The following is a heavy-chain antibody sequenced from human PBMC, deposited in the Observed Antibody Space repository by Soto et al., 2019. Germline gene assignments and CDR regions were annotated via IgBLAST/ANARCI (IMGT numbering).Heavy chain of an antibody. CDR2: IIPILGIA. D-gene: IGHD4-4*01. Sequence: SVKVSCKASGGTFSSYTISWVRQAPGQGLEWMGRIIPILGIANYAQKFQGGVTIAADKSTSTAYMELSSLRSEDTAVYYCASTNDYKLSYYYMDVWGKGTTVTVSS. V-gene: IGHV1-69*02. CDR1: GGTFSSYT. CDR3: ASTNDYKLSYYYMDV. J-gene: IGHJ6*03.